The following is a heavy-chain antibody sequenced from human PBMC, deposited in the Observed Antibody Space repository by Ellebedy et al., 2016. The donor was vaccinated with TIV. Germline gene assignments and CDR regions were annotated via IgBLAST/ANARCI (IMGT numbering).Heavy chain of an antibody. D-gene: IGHD7-27*01. CDR3: TKRAENWGLFDY. Sequence: GESLKISCAASGFIFSDYVMAWVRQVPGKGLEWVSAMAEYDGRTFYADSVRGRFTISRDNSANILFLHMHSLRAEDTAIYYCTKRAENWGLFDYWGQGARVTVSS. J-gene: IGHJ4*02. CDR1: GFIFSDYV. CDR2: MAEYDGRT. V-gene: IGHV3-23*01.